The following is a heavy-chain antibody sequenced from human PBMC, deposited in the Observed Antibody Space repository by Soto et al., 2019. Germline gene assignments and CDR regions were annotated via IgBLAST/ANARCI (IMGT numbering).Heavy chain of an antibody. V-gene: IGHV3-73*01. D-gene: IGHD1-1*01. CDR1: GFTFGASA. CDR3: VRTVQPGTTNYFDY. J-gene: IGHJ4*02. Sequence: PGGSLRLSCAASGFTFGASALQWVRQASGKGLEWLGRIGSKGETYATTYAASVKGRFTISRDDSKKTAYLQMNSLESEDTAVYYCVRTVQPGTTNYFDYWGQGTLVTVSS. CDR2: IGSKGETYAT.